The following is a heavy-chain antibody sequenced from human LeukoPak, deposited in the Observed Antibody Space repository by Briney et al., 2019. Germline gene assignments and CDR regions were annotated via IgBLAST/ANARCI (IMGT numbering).Heavy chain of an antibody. CDR1: GFTFDDYA. V-gene: IGHV3-43D*03. Sequence: GGSLRLSCAASGFTFDDYAMHWVRQAPGKGLEWVSLISWDGGSTYYADSVKGRFTISRDNSKNSLYLQMNSLRAEDTALYYCAKDISSSWSGSYWPGFDYWGQGTLVTVSS. J-gene: IGHJ4*02. CDR2: ISWDGGST. D-gene: IGHD1-26*01. CDR3: AKDISSSWSGSYWPGFDY.